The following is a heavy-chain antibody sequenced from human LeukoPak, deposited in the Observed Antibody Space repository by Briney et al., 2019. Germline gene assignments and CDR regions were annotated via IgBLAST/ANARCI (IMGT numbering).Heavy chain of an antibody. D-gene: IGHD6-13*01. CDR3: ARGPIAAAGKDWFDP. Sequence: GGSLRLSCAASGFTFSMYWMTWVRQAPGKGLEWVANIKQDESERYYVDSVKGRFTIFRDNAKKSLYLQMNSLRPEDTAVYYCARGPIAAAGKDWFDPWGQGTLVTVSS. CDR1: GFTFSMYW. CDR2: IKQDESER. V-gene: IGHV3-7*01. J-gene: IGHJ5*02.